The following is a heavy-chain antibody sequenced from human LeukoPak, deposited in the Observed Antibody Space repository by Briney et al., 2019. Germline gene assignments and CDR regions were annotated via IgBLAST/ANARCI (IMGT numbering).Heavy chain of an antibody. D-gene: IGHD3-22*01. CDR2: VYQSGST. V-gene: IGHV4-38-2*01. CDR3: ARNDSSGYFDY. Sequence: SETLSLTCAVSDYSISSGKYWGWIRQPPGTGLEWIGSVYQSGSTHYSPSLKSRVTISVDTSKNQFSLKLRSVTAADTAVYYCARNDSSGYFDYWGQGTLVTVSS. J-gene: IGHJ4*02. CDR1: DYSISSGKY.